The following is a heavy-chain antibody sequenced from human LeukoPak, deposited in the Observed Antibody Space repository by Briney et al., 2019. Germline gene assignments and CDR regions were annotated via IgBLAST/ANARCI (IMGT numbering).Heavy chain of an antibody. Sequence: ASVTVSFKSSGYTFTCFYIDWVRQAPGQGLEWMGWINPYNGDIDYASKFQGRVTMTTDTSINTVYLELKSLRSDDTAVFYCASHRYYYDGSGAFADILNDAFDVWGQGTLVTVSS. CDR2: INPYNGDI. CDR3: ASHRYYYDGSGAFADILNDAFDV. J-gene: IGHJ3*01. CDR1: GYTFTCFY. D-gene: IGHD3-22*01. V-gene: IGHV1-2*02.